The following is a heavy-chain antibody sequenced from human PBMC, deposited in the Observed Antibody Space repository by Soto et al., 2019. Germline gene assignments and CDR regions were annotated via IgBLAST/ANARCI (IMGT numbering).Heavy chain of an antibody. J-gene: IGHJ4*02. V-gene: IGHV3-21*01. CDR3: ARGLFRIAVAGAFDY. Sequence: EVQLVESGGGLVKPGGSLRLSCAASGFTFSSYSMNWVRQAPGKGLEWVSSISSSSSYIYYADSVKGRFTISRDNAKNSLYLQMNSLRAEDTAVYYCARGLFRIAVAGAFDYWGQRTLVTVSS. CDR2: ISSSSSYI. CDR1: GFTFSSYS. D-gene: IGHD6-19*01.